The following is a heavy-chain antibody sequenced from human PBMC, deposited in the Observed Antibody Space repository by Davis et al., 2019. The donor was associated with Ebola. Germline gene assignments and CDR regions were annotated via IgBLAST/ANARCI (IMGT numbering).Heavy chain of an antibody. J-gene: IGHJ3*02. V-gene: IGHV3-48*02. CDR3: ARDNVVVVAADAFDI. CDR2: ISSSSSTI. Sequence: PGGSLRLSCAASGFTFSSYSMNWVRQAPGKGLEWVSYISSSSSTIYYADSVKGRFTISRDNAKNSLYLQMNSLRDEDTAVYYCARDNVVVVAADAFDIWGQGTMVTVSS. CDR1: GFTFSSYS. D-gene: IGHD2-15*01.